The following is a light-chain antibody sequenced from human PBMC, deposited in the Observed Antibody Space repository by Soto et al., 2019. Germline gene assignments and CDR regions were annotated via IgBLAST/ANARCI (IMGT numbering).Light chain of an antibody. V-gene: IGLV2-11*01. CDR3: CSFADSYIHVM. Sequence: QSVLTQPRSVSGSPGQSVTISCTGTSSDVGGYDYVSWYQQHPGKAPKLIIYDVNKRPSGVPDRFSGSKSGNTASLTISGLQAEDEADYYCCSFADSYIHVMFGGGTKVTVL. CDR1: SSDVGGYDY. J-gene: IGLJ3*02. CDR2: DVN.